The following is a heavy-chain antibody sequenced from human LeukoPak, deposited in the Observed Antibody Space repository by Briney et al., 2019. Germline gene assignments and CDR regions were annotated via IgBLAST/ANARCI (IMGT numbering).Heavy chain of an antibody. CDR1: GFTFSGYG. J-gene: IGHJ5*02. V-gene: IGHV3-30*18. Sequence: GRSLRLSCAASGFTFSGYGMHWVRQAPGKGLGWVAVISYDGSNKYYADSVKGRFTISRDNSNNMLYLQMNSLRAEDTAVYYCAKDSPGWFDPWGQGTLVTVSS. CDR2: ISYDGSNK. CDR3: AKDSPGWFDP.